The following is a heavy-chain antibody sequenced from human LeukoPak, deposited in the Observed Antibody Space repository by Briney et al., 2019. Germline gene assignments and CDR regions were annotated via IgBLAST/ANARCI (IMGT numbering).Heavy chain of an antibody. Sequence: SETLSLTCTVSGGSISSGGYYWSWIRQHPGKGLEWIGYIYYSGSTYYNPSLKSRVTISVDTSKNQFSLKLSSVTAADTAVYYCARGPQPYYDFWSGYYRYYGMDVWGQGTTVTVSS. CDR1: GGSISSGGYY. V-gene: IGHV4-31*03. CDR3: ARGPQPYYDFWSGYYRYYGMDV. J-gene: IGHJ6*02. CDR2: IYYSGST. D-gene: IGHD3-3*01.